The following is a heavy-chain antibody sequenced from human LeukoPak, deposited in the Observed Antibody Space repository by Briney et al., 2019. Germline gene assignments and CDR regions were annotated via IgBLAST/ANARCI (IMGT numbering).Heavy chain of an antibody. CDR3: ARGRAGRGYFDWSRQYYGMDV. V-gene: IGHV4-34*01. J-gene: IGHJ6*02. D-gene: IGHD3-9*01. CDR2: INHSGST. CDR1: GGSFSGYY. Sequence: SETLSLTCAVYGGSFSGYYWSWIRPPPGKGLEWVGEINHSGSTNYNPSLKSRVTISVDTPKNQFSLKLSAVPAADRAVCYCARGRAGRGYFDWSRQYYGMDVWGQRITHTLSS.